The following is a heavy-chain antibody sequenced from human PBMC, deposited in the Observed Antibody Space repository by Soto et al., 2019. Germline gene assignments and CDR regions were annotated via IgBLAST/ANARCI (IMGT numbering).Heavy chain of an antibody. D-gene: IGHD3-10*01. J-gene: IGHJ6*02. CDR1: GFTFSSYG. CDR3: AREERMVRGPTSYYGMDV. Sequence: GGSLRLSCAASGFTFSSYGMHWVRQAPGKGLEWVSVIYSGGSTYYADSVKDRFTISRHNSKNTLYLQMNSLRAEDTAVYYCAREERMVRGPTSYYGMDVWGQGTTVTVSS. V-gene: IGHV3-53*04. CDR2: IYSGGST.